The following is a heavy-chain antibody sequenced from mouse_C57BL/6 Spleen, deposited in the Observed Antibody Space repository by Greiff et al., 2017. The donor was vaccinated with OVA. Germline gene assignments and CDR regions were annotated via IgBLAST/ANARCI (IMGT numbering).Heavy chain of an antibody. V-gene: IGHV1-50*01. CDR2: IDPSDSYT. CDR1: GYTFTSYW. J-gene: IGHJ2*01. D-gene: IGHD1-1*02. Sequence: QVQLQQPGAELVKPGASVKLSCKASGYTFTSYWMQWVKQRPGQGLEWIGEIDPSDSYTNYNQKFKGKATLTVDTSSSTAYMQLSSLTSEDSAVCYCARRRWLDYWGQGTTLTVSS. CDR3: ARRRWLDY.